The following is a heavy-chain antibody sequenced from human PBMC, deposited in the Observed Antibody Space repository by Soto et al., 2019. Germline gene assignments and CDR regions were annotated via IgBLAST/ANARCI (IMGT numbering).Heavy chain of an antibody. J-gene: IGHJ4*02. Sequence: SETLSLTCTVSGGSISSSSYYWGWIRQPPGKGLEWIGNIYHSGSTYYNPSLKSRVSISVDTSKNHFSLKLSSVTAADTAVYYCARGEAYSNYPARWGQGTLVTVSS. CDR3: ARGEAYSNYPAR. CDR1: GGSISSSSYY. D-gene: IGHD4-4*01. V-gene: IGHV4-39*02. CDR2: IYHSGST.